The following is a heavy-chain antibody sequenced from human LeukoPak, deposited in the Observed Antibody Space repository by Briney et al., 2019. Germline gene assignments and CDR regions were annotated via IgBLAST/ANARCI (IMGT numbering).Heavy chain of an antibody. Sequence: GGSLRLSCAASGFTFSSYAMSWVRQAPGKGLEWVSAISGSGGSTYYADSVKGRFTISRDNAKNSLYLQMNSLRAEDTAVYYCARATGTTGRYYMDVWGKGTTVTVSS. CDR3: ARATGTTGRYYMDV. CDR1: GFTFSSYA. V-gene: IGHV3-23*01. CDR2: ISGSGGST. J-gene: IGHJ6*03. D-gene: IGHD1-7*01.